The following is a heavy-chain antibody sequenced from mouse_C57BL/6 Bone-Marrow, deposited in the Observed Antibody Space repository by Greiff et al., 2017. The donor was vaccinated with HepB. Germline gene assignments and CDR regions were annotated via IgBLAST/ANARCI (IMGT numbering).Heavy chain of an antibody. CDR1: GYTFTSYW. V-gene: IGHV1-55*01. CDR3: ARRLYDYDEDY. Sequence: QVQLKQSGAELVKPGASVKMSCKASGYTFTSYWITWVKQRPGQGLEWIGDIYPGSGSTNYNEKFKSKATLTVDTSSSTAYMQLSSLTSEDSAVYYCARRLYDYDEDYWGQGTTLTVSS. D-gene: IGHD2-4*01. J-gene: IGHJ2*01. CDR2: IYPGSGST.